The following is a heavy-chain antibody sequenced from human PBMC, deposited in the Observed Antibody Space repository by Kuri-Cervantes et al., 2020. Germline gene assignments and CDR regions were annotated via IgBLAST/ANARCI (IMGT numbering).Heavy chain of an antibody. CDR1: GYTFTGYY. CDR3: ARSDYGDHLGYYGMDV. CDR2: INPNSGGT. V-gene: IGHV1-2*02. J-gene: IGHJ6*02. D-gene: IGHD4-17*01. Sequence: ASVKVSCKASGYTFTGYYMHWVRQAPGQGLEWMGWINPNSGGTNYAQKFQGRVTMTRDTSTSTVYMELSSLRSEDTAVYYCARSDYGDHLGYYGMDVWGQGTTVTVSS.